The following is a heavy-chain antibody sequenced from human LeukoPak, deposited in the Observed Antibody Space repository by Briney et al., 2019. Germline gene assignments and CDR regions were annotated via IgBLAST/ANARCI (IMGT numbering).Heavy chain of an antibody. CDR1: GGSFSGYY. D-gene: IGHD1-14*01. Sequence: SETLSLTCAVYGGSFSGYYWSWIRQPPGKGLEWIGTIYHSGSTYYNPSLKSRVTISVDTSKHQFSLNLTSLTAADTAVYYCARDRKYYYHMDVWGKGTTVTVSS. CDR2: IYHSGST. J-gene: IGHJ6*03. CDR3: ARDRKYYYHMDV. V-gene: IGHV4-34*01.